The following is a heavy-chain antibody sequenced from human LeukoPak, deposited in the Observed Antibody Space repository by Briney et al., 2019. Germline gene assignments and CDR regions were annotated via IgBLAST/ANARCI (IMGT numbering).Heavy chain of an antibody. J-gene: IGHJ4*02. Sequence: ASVKVSCKVSGYTLTELSMHWVRQAPGKGLEWMGGFDPEDGETIYAQKFQGRVTMTEDTSTDTAYMELSSLRSEDTAVYYCARDWGGATTPTFDYWGQGTLVTVSS. D-gene: IGHD1-26*01. CDR1: GYTLTELS. CDR2: FDPEDGET. CDR3: ARDWGGATTPTFDY. V-gene: IGHV1-24*01.